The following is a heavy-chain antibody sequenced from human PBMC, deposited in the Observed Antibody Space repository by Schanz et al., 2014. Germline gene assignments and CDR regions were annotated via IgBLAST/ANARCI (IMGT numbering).Heavy chain of an antibody. J-gene: IGHJ4*02. CDR3: ARKVVATIGDYYDN. CDR2: ISASGGDT. CDR1: EFTFSTDA. D-gene: IGHD5-12*01. V-gene: IGHV3-23*01. Sequence: DVHLLESGGGLVQPGGSLRLSCAASEFTFSTDAMSWVRQAPGKGLEWLSVISASGGDTYYADSVKGRFTISRDNSKNTLYLQMNSLTAEDTAVYYCARKVVATIGDYYDNWGQGTLVIVSS.